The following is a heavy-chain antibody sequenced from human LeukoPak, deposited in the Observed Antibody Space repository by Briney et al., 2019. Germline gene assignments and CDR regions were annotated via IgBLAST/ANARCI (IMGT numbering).Heavy chain of an antibody. Sequence: GGSLSLSCAASGFTFSSYAMSWVRQAPGKGLEWVSAISGSGGSTYYADSVKGRFTISRDNSKNTLYLQMNSLRAEDTAVYYCAKDRIAVAGPWEYFDLWGRGTLVTVSS. J-gene: IGHJ2*01. D-gene: IGHD6-19*01. CDR1: GFTFSSYA. V-gene: IGHV3-23*01. CDR2: ISGSGGST. CDR3: AKDRIAVAGPWEYFDL.